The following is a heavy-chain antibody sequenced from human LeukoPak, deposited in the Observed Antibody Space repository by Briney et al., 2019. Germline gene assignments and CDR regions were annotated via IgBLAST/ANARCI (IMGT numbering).Heavy chain of an antibody. V-gene: IGHV3-21*01. CDR2: ISSGGSYI. Sequence: GGSLRLSCAASGFSFSKYNMNWVRQAPGKGLEWVSSISSGGSYIYYADSVKGRFTISRDNTKNSLYLQMNSLRAEDTAVYYCARLLGGYSYGPFDYWGQGTLVTVSS. D-gene: IGHD5-18*01. CDR3: ARLLGGYSYGPFDY. J-gene: IGHJ4*02. CDR1: GFSFSKYN.